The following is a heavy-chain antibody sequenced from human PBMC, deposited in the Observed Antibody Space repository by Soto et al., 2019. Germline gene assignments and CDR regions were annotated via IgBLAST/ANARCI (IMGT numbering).Heavy chain of an antibody. D-gene: IGHD6-19*01. Sequence: QVQLVESGGGVVQPGRSLRLSCAASGFTFSSYAMHWVRQAPGKGLEWVSGISYDGSNKYYADSVKGRFTISRDNSKNTLYLQMNSLRAEDTAVYYCARGSSGWVGGMFDYWGQGTLVTVSS. CDR1: GFTFSSYA. CDR3: ARGSSGWVGGMFDY. CDR2: ISYDGSNK. J-gene: IGHJ4*02. V-gene: IGHV3-30-3*01.